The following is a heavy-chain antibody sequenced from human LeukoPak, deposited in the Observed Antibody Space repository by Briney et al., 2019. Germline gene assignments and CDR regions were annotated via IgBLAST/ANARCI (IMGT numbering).Heavy chain of an antibody. CDR1: GYTFTTYG. D-gene: IGHD3-9*01. Sequence: ASVKVSCKASGYTFTTYGISWVRQAPGQGFEWMGWINTYNGNTNYAHKFRGRVTMTTDTSTSTAYMELRSLRSDDTAVYYCARGEPFDWLSYHFDYWGQGTLVTVSS. CDR3: ARGEPFDWLSYHFDY. V-gene: IGHV1-18*04. CDR2: INTYNGNT. J-gene: IGHJ4*02.